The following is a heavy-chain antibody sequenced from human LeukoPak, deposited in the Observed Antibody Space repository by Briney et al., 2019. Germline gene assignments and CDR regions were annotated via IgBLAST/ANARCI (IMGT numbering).Heavy chain of an antibody. V-gene: IGHV3-30*02. CDR1: GFTFSTYG. D-gene: IGHD2-2*01. CDR3: ARSPTSWYFDY. CDR2: ITDEGSNK. Sequence: PGGSLRLSCAASGFTFSTYGMHWVRQTPSKGLEWVTFITDEGSNKYYTDSVKGRFTISRDNSKNTLYLQMNSLRPEDTSVYYCARSPTSWYFDYWGQGTLVTVSS. J-gene: IGHJ4*02.